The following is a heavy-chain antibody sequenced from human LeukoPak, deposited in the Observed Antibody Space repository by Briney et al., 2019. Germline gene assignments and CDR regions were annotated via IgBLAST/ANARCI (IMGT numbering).Heavy chain of an antibody. D-gene: IGHD5-18*01. J-gene: IGHJ6*03. Sequence: SEKVSCKASGDTFSGHGISWVRQAPGQGLEWMGGIIPLSGPANYAPKFQGTVTITADKSTGTAYLELNSLRSEDTAVYYCAKAGIQLWEGDSFYYYLDVWGKGTTVTVSS. CDR2: IIPLSGPA. V-gene: IGHV1-69*06. CDR1: GDTFSGHG. CDR3: AKAGIQLWEGDSFYYYLDV.